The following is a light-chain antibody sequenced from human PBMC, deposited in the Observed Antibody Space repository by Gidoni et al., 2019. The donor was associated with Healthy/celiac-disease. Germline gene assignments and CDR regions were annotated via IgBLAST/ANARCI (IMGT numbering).Light chain of an antibody. CDR1: QSISSW. J-gene: IGKJ1*01. V-gene: IGKV1-5*03. CDR3: QQYNSYSLT. CDR2: KAS. Sequence: DIQMTQSPSTLPASVGDRVTITCRASQSISSWLAWFQQKPGKAPKRLIYKASSLESGVPSRFSGSGSGTEFTLTISSLQPDDFATYYCQQYNSYSLTFGQGTKVEIK.